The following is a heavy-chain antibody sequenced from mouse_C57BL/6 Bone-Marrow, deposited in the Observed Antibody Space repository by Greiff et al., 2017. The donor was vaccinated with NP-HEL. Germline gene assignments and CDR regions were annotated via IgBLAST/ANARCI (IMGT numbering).Heavy chain of an antibody. CDR2: ISNLAYSI. Sequence: EVHLVESGGGLVQPGGSLKLSCAASGFTFSDYGMAWVRQAPRKGPEWVAFISNLAYSIYYADTVTGRFTISRENAKNTLYREMSSLRSEDTAMYYCARQGDYAHWYFDVWGTGTTVTVSS. D-gene: IGHD2-4*01. V-gene: IGHV5-15*01. CDR3: ARQGDYAHWYFDV. J-gene: IGHJ1*03. CDR1: GFTFSDYG.